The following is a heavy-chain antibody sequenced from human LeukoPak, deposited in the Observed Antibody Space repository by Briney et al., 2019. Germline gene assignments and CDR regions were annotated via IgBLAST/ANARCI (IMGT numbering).Heavy chain of an antibody. CDR3: ARGNIVVVPAAIAEMGYYYYYYMDV. D-gene: IGHD2-2*02. J-gene: IGHJ6*03. Sequence: SETLSLTCTVSGGSISSGSYYWSWIRQPAGQGLEWIGRIYTSGSTNYNPPLKSRVTISVDKSKNQFSLKLSSVTAADTAVYYCARGNIVVVPAAIAEMGYYYYYYMDVWAKGPRSPSP. CDR1: GGSISSGSYY. V-gene: IGHV4-61*02. CDR2: IYTSGST.